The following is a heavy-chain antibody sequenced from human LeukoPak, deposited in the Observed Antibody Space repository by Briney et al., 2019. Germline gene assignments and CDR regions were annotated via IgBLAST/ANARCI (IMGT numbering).Heavy chain of an antibody. J-gene: IGHJ6*03. CDR2: LYDSGST. CDR1: GGSIISDS. CDR3: ARRGRSPGFAGKFTHYYMDV. Sequence: SETLSLTCTVSGGSIISDSWTWIRQPPGKELEWIGYLYDSGSTKYNPSLKSRVTISLDTSKSQFSLKVTSVTAADTAVYFCARRGRSPGFAGKFTHYYMDVWGEGTAVTVSS. V-gene: IGHV4-59*08. D-gene: IGHD3-10*01.